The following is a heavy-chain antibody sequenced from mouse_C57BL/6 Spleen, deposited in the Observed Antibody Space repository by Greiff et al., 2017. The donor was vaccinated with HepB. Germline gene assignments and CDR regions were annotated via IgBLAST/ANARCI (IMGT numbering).Heavy chain of an antibody. CDR3: AREPYYYGSSYRYFDY. D-gene: IGHD1-1*01. V-gene: IGHV5-4*01. Sequence: EVKLMESGGGLVKPGGSLKLSCAASGFTFSSYAMSWVRQTPEKRLEWVATISDGGSYTYYPDNVKGRFTISRDNAKNNLYLQMSHLKSEDTAMYYCAREPYYYGSSYRYFDYWGQGTTLTVSS. J-gene: IGHJ2*01. CDR2: ISDGGSYT. CDR1: GFTFSSYA.